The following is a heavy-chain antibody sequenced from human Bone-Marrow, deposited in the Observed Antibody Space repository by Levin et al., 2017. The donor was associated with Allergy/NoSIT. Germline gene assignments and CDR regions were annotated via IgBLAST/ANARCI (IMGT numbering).Heavy chain of an antibody. J-gene: IGHJ4*02. Sequence: SCAASEFTFSTYRFNWVRQAPGKGLEWVASISTEGTYKFYADSVKGRFNISRDNPKRTLYLHMSNLRGEDTAIYYCARVGRGDYFDGSYNFDFWGQGTLVTVSS. V-gene: IGHV3-21*06. CDR1: EFTFSTYR. CDR2: ISTEGTYK. D-gene: IGHD2/OR15-2a*01. CDR3: ARVGRGDYFDGSYNFDF.